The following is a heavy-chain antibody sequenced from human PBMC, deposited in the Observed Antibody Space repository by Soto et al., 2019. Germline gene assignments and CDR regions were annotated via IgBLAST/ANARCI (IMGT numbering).Heavy chain of an antibody. CDR1: GFTFSSYS. D-gene: IGHD3-22*01. V-gene: IGHV3-21*01. CDR3: ARVEGWLAASGGMDV. CDR2: ISGSSSYK. J-gene: IGHJ6*02. Sequence: EVQLVQSGGGLVKPGGFLRLSCAASGFTFSSYSMNWVRQAPGKGLEWVSSISGSSSYKYYADSVKGRFTMSSDNAKNLLYLQMNSLRADDTAVYYCARVEGWLAASGGMDVWGQGTTVTVSS.